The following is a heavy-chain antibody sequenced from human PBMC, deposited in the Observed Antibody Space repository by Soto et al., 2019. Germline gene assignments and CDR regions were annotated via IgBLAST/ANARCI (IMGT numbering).Heavy chain of an antibody. V-gene: IGHV3-33*01. J-gene: IGHJ3*02. CDR1: GFTFSSYG. CDR2: IWYDGSNK. CDR3: ARGPYGRAFDI. D-gene: IGHD3-10*01. Sequence: QVQLVESVGGVVQPGRSLRLSCAASGFTFSSYGMHWVRQAPGKGLEWVAVIWYDGSNKYYADSVKGRFTISRDNSKNTLYLQMNSLRAEDTAVYYCARGPYGRAFDIWGQGTMVTVSS.